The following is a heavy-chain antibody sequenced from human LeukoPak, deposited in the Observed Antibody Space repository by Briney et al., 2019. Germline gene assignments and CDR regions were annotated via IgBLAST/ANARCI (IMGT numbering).Heavy chain of an antibody. CDR2: IKSDGST. CDR1: GFTLCSYW. V-gene: IGHV3-74*01. D-gene: IGHD3-22*01. J-gene: IGHJ1*01. CDR3: ARAPSEIGGYYPEYFRH. Sequence: GGSLRLSSAPSGFTLCSYWMHWGRQAPGKGLVWVSRIKSDGSTRYADSVKGRFTISRDNAKNTVSLQMNSLRAEDTGVYYCARAPSEIGGYYPEYFRHWGQGTLVTVSP.